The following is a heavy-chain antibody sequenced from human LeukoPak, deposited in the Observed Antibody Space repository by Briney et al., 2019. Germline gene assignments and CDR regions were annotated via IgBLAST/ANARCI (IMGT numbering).Heavy chain of an antibody. CDR1: GFTLSNYR. J-gene: IGHJ4*02. Sequence: GGAPGNSPAAPGFTLSNYRMNLVRPGPGKGVGWGSSISGGSSYIYYADSVKGRFTISRDNAKNSLYLQMNSLRREDTAVYYCAGGRLGSSGWLSIDYWGQGTLVTVSS. D-gene: IGHD6-19*01. CDR2: ISGGSSYI. V-gene: IGHV3-21*01. CDR3: AGGRLGSSGWLSIDY.